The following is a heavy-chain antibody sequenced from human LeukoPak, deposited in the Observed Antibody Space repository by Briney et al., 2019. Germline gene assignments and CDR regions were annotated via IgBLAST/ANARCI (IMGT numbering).Heavy chain of an antibody. CDR3: ARGVWSTVTIFDY. Sequence: PSETLSLTCAVYGGSFSGYYWSWIRQPPGKGLEWIGEINHSGSTNYNPSLKSRVTISVDTSKNQFSLKLSSVTAAHTAVYYCARGVWSTVTIFDYWGQGTLVTVSS. D-gene: IGHD4-17*01. CDR1: GGSFSGYY. J-gene: IGHJ4*02. CDR2: INHSGST. V-gene: IGHV4-34*01.